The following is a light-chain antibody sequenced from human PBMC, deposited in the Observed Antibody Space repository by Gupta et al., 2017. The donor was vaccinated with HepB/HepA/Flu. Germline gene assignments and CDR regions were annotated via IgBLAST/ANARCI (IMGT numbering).Light chain of an antibody. J-gene: IGKJ1*01. Sequence: DIQMTQSPSSLSASVGDRVTITCRASQSISSYLNWYQQIPGKAPNLLIYTASSLQSGVPSRFSGSGSGTDFTLSISRLQPEDFATYYCQQSYSSPWTFGQGTKVEIK. V-gene: IGKV1-39*01. CDR1: QSISSY. CDR2: TAS. CDR3: QQSYSSPWT.